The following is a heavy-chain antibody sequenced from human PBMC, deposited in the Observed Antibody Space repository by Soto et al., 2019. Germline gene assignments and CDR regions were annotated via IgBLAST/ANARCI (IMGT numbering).Heavy chain of an antibody. CDR1: SGSIGSYH. CDR2: VYYTGTT. CDR3: ARDTVLTGMFDF. V-gene: IGHV4-59*01. J-gene: IGHJ4*02. Sequence: PSDTLSLTCTVSSGSIGSYHWSWVRQPPGKGLEWIASVYYTGTTNYNPSLGSRVTISIDAPENQISLKLTSVTAVDTAFYYCARDTVLTGMFDFWGQGTLVTVYS. D-gene: IGHD4-17*01.